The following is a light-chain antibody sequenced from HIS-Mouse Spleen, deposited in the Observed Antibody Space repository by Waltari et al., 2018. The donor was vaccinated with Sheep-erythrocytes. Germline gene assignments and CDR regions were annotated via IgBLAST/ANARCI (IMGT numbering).Light chain of an antibody. CDR3: QAWDSSIVV. V-gene: IGLV3-1*01. CDR2: QDS. J-gene: IGLJ2*01. CDR1: KLGDKY. Sequence: SSELTQDPAVSVALGQTASITCSGDKLGDKYACWYQQKPGQSPVLVIYQDSKRPSGIPERFSGSNSGNTATLTISGTQAMDEADYYCQAWDSSIVVFGGGTKLTVL.